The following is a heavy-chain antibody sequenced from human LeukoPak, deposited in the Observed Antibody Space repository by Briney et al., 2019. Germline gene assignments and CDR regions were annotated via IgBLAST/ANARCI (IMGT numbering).Heavy chain of an antibody. J-gene: IGHJ4*02. CDR3: ASGYYDSSGLDDY. CDR2: IYPGDSDT. Sequence: VESLQISCKGSGYSFTSYWIGWVRQMPGKGLEWMGIIYPGDSDTRYSPSFQGQVTISADKSISTAYLQWSSLKASDTAMYYCASGYYDSSGLDDYWGQGTLVTVSS. CDR1: GYSFTSYW. D-gene: IGHD3-22*01. V-gene: IGHV5-51*01.